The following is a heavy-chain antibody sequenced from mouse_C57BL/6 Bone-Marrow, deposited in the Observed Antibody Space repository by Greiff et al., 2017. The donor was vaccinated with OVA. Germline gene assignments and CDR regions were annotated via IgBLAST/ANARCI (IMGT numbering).Heavy chain of an antibody. V-gene: IGHV1-20*01. Sequence: EVKLQQSGPELVKPGDSVKISCKASGYSFTGYFMNWVMQSHGKSLEWIGRINPYNGDTFYNQKFKGKATLTVDKSSSTAHMELRSLTSEDSAVYYCARSGPYGSSSYWYFDVWGTGTTVTVSS. CDR2: INPYNGDT. D-gene: IGHD1-1*01. J-gene: IGHJ1*03. CDR1: GYSFTGYF. CDR3: ARSGPYGSSSYWYFDV.